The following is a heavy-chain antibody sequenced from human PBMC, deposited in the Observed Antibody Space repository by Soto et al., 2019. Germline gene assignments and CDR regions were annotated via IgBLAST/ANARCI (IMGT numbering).Heavy chain of an antibody. CDR2: INAGNGNT. CDR1: GYTFTRYN. V-gene: IGHV1-3*01. Sequence: QVQLVQSVAEVKKPGASVKVSCKASGYTFTRYNMHWVRQAPGQRLEWMGWINAGNGNTKYSRKFQGRVTFTRDTSANTAYMELSSLTSEDTAVYYCARPKDYDDCLDYWGQGTLVTVSS. CDR3: ARPKDYDDCLDY. J-gene: IGHJ4*02. D-gene: IGHD3-22*01.